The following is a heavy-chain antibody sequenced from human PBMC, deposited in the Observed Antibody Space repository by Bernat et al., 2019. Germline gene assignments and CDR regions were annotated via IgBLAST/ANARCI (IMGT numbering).Heavy chain of an antibody. CDR1: GGSISSGGYH. V-gene: IGHV4-31*03. Sequence: QVQLQESGPGLVKPSQTLSLTCTVSGGSISSGGYHWSWIRQHPGKGLEWIGYIYYSGRTYDNPSLKSRVTISVDTSKNQSSLKLSSVTAADTAGYYCARTESGGYIDGSRFDYGGQVTLVTVSS. CDR2: IYYSGRT. CDR3: ARTESGGYIDGSRFDY. J-gene: IGHJ4*02. D-gene: IGHD5-18*01.